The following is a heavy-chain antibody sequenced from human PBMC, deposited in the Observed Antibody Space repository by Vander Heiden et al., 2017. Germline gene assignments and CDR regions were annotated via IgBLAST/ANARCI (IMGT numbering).Heavy chain of an antibody. CDR3: ATDLNWNGT. V-gene: IGHV3-7*01. Sequence: EEQLVESGGGLVQPGGSLRLSCEASGFKFNDHYMTWVRQAPGKGLEWVAHIKPDGSDKYSVASVKGRFTISRDNAKNSLYLQLNSLRAEDTAVYYCATDLNWNGTWGQGALVTVSS. CDR2: IKPDGSDK. CDR1: GFKFNDHY. D-gene: IGHD2-21*01. J-gene: IGHJ5*02.